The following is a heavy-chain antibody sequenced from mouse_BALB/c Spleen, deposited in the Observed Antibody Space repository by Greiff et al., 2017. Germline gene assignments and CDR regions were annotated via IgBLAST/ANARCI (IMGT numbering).Heavy chain of an antibody. CDR3: ARSYYDYDGGYYAMDY. J-gene: IGHJ4*01. D-gene: IGHD2-4*01. V-gene: IGHV2-6-7*01. CDR1: GFSLTGYG. CDR2: IWGDGST. Sequence: VQRVESGPGLVAPSQSLSITCTVSGFSLTGYGVNWVRQPPGKGLEWLGMIWGDGSTDYNSALKSRLSISKDNSKSQVFLKMNSLQTDDTARYYCARSYYDYDGGYYAMDYWGQGTSVTVSS.